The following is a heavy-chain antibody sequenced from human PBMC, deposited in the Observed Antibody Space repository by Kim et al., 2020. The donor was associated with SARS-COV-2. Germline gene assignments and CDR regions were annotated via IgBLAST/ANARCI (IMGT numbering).Heavy chain of an antibody. CDR3: ARHGDYYDSSGLFDY. CDR1: GGSISSRTSY. D-gene: IGHD3-22*01. J-gene: IGHJ4*02. V-gene: IGHV4-39*01. CDR2: FYYSGIT. Sequence: SETLSLTCTVSGGSISSRTSYWGWVRQPPGKGLEWIGSFYYSGITYSNPSLKSRVTISLDTSKNQFSLNLSSVTAADTAVYYCARHGDYYDSSGLFDYWGRGTLVTVSS.